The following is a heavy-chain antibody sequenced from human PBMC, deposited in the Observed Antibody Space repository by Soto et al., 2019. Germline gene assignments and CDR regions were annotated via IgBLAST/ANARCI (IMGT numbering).Heavy chain of an antibody. V-gene: IGHV3-23*01. J-gene: IGHJ4*02. CDR3: AKTGLWGDTKYYFDY. CDR2: ISGSGGST. Sequence: GGALRLPCGGSGFTLSRYAISWGRQAPGKGLEWVSAISGSGGSTYYADSVKGRFTISRDNSKNTLYLQMNSLRAEDTAVYYCAKTGLWGDTKYYFDYWGQGTLVTVSS. D-gene: IGHD2-21*01. CDR1: GFTLSRYA.